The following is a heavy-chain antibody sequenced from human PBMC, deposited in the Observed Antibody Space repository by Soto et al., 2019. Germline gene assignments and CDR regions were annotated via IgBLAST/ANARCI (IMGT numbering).Heavy chain of an antibody. CDR1: GVSISSCGYY. CDR3: AASCVGCGGFNYYGMDV. CDR2: IYYSGST. V-gene: IGHV4-31*03. J-gene: IGHJ6*02. Sequence: SETLSLTCTVSGVSISSCGYYWSWIRQHPGNGLEWIGYIYYSGSTYYNPSLKSRVTISVDTSKNQFSLKLSSVTAADTAVYYCAASCVGCGGFNYYGMDVWGQGTTVTVSS. D-gene: IGHD2-21*01.